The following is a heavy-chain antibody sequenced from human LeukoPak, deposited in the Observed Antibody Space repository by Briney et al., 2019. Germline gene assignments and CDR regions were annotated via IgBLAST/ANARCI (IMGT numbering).Heavy chain of an antibody. V-gene: IGHV1-69*13. CDR2: IIPIFGTA. CDR3: ARDRSGWFDP. CDR1: GGTFSSYA. J-gene: IGHJ5*02. Sequence: SVKVSCKASGGTFSSYAISWVRQAPGQGLEWMGGIIPIFGTANYAQKFQGRVTITADESTSTAYMELSSLRAEDTAVYYCARDRSGWFDPWGQGTLVTVSS.